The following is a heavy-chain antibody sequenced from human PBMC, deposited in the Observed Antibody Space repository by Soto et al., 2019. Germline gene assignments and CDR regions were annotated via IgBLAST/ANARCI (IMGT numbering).Heavy chain of an antibody. Sequence: VASVKVSCKASGYTFTGYVLHWVRQAPGQRLEWMGWINAGNGNTKYSQKFQGRVTITRDTSASTAYMELSSLRSEDTAVYYCARSIVVVTALDYWGQGTLVTVSS. CDR1: GYTFTGYV. CDR2: INAGNGNT. V-gene: IGHV1-3*01. D-gene: IGHD2-21*02. CDR3: ARSIVVVTALDY. J-gene: IGHJ4*02.